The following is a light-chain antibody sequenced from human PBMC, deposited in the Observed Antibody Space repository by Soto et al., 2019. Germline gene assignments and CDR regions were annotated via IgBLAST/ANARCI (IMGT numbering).Light chain of an antibody. V-gene: IGKV3-20*01. Sequence: EIVLTQSPGTLSLSPGERATLSCRASQSFSSSYLAWYQQKPGQAPRLLIYGTSTRATGIPDRFSGSGSQADFILIISRLEPEDVAVYYCQQYGSLGTFGQGTRVEIK. CDR3: QQYGSLGT. J-gene: IGKJ1*01. CDR2: GTS. CDR1: QSFSSSY.